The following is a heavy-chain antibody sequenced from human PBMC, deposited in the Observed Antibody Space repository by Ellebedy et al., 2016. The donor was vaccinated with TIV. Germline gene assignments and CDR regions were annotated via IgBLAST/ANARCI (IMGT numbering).Heavy chain of an antibody. CDR3: AKDQVAGDGRWVFDS. CDR2: FGVTGDTT. J-gene: IGHJ3*01. D-gene: IGHD5-24*01. Sequence: GESLKISCAASGFTFSNYAMSWLRQAPGKGLEWVSGFGVTGDTTYYADSVKGRFTISRDNSKNTLYLQMNSLRAEDTAIYYCAKDQVAGDGRWVFDSWGQGTVVTVSS. V-gene: IGHV3-23*01. CDR1: GFTFSNYA.